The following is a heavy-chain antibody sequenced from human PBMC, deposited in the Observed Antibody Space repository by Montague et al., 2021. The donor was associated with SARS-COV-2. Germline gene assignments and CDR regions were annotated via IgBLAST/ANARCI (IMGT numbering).Heavy chain of an antibody. J-gene: IGHJ5*02. CDR1: GGSISSSSYY. D-gene: IGHD2-2*01. Sequence: ETLSLTCTVSGGSISSSSYYWGWIRQPPGKGLERIGSIYYSGSTYYNPSLKSRVTISVDTSKNQFSLKLSSVTAADTAVYYCARQGDQLLLEYWFDPWGQGTLVTVSS. CDR2: IYYSGST. CDR3: ARQGDQLLLEYWFDP. V-gene: IGHV4-39*01.